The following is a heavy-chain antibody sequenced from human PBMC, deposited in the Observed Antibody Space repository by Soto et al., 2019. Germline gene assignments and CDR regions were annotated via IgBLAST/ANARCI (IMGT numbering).Heavy chain of an antibody. J-gene: IGHJ4*02. CDR2: INPSGGST. Sequence: GSSVKVCCKASGYTFTDYYIHWVRQAPGQGLEWMGMINPSGGSTDYAQKFRGRVTMTRDTSTGTVYMELSSLRSEDTAVYYCARPPFPGCINAVCYPFDYWGQGTLVTVS. CDR1: GYTFTDYY. V-gene: IGHV1-46*01. D-gene: IGHD2-8*01. CDR3: ARPPFPGCINAVCYPFDY.